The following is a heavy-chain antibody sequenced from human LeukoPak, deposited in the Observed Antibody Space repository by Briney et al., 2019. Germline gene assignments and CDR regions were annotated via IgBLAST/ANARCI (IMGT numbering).Heavy chain of an antibody. V-gene: IGHV3-73*01. CDR3: AKVRGSSWGTIDY. CDR2: IRSKANSYAT. J-gene: IGHJ4*02. Sequence: GGSLRLSCAASGFTFSGSAMHWVRQASGKGLEWVGRIRSKANSYATAYAASVKGRFTISRDDSKNTAYLQMNSLRAEDTAVYYCAKVRGSSWGTIDYWGQGTLVTVSS. D-gene: IGHD6-13*01. CDR1: GFTFSGSA.